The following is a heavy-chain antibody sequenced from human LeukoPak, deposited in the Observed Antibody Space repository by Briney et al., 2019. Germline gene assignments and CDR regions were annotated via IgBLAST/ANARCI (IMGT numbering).Heavy chain of an antibody. V-gene: IGHV3-23*01. CDR3: AKDWATLPSRLSPFDS. CDR2: ISPTGGDT. J-gene: IGHJ4*02. Sequence: GGSLRLSCAASGFTFSSYAMSWVRQAPGKGLEWVSTISPTGGDTVYADSVKGQFTISRDNSENILLLQMNSLRADDTAVYYCAKDWATLPSRLSPFDSWGQGILVTVSS. CDR1: GFTFSSYA. D-gene: IGHD6-6*01.